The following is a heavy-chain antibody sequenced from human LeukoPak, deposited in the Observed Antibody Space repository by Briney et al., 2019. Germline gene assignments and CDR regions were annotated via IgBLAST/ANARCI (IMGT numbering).Heavy chain of an antibody. Sequence: SETLSLTCAVYGGSFSGYYWSWIRQPPGKGLEWIGEINHSGSTNYNPSLKSRVTISVDTSKNQFSLKLSSVTAADTAVYYCARQKARVYADYWGQGTLVTVSS. CDR2: INHSGST. D-gene: IGHD5/OR15-5a*01. CDR3: ARQKARVYADY. CDR1: GGSFSGYY. V-gene: IGHV4-34*01. J-gene: IGHJ4*02.